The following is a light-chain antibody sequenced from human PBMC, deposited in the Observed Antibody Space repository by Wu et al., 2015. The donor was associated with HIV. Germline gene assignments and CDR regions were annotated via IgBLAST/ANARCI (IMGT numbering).Light chain of an antibody. Sequence: EIVMTQSPATLSVSPGERATLSCRATQSVSNNLVWYQQRPGQAPRLLIYAASTRATGIPARFSGSGSGTEFTLTISSMQSEDFAVYYCQQYNNGPRTFGQGTKVEVK. J-gene: IGKJ1*01. CDR2: AAS. CDR1: QSVSNN. CDR3: QQYNNGPRT. V-gene: IGKV3-15*01.